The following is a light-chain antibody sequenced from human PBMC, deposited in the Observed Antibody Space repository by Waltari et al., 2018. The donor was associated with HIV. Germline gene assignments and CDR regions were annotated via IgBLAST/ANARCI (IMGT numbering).Light chain of an antibody. J-gene: IGLJ2*01. Sequence: QSALTQPASVSGSPGQSITISCTGTSSAVGGHNFVSWYQQHPGKAPKLMIYDVSDRPSGVSDRFSGSKSGNTASLTISGLQAEDEADYYCTSYTSSNTLVVFGGGTRLTVV. CDR2: DVS. CDR1: SSAVGGHNF. CDR3: TSYTSSNTLVV. V-gene: IGLV2-14*03.